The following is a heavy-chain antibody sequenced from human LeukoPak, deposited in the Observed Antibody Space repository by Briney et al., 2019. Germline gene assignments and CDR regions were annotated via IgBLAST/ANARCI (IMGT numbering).Heavy chain of an antibody. CDR1: DGSISSGSHY. CDR2: IYSSGNT. Sequence: PSQTLSLTCTVSDGSISSGSHYWSWIRQPAGKGLEWIGRIYSSGNTNYNPSLKSRVTISLDTSKNQFSLNLSSVTAADTAVYYCAGEVGGSWFDPWGLGTLVTVSS. J-gene: IGHJ5*02. D-gene: IGHD1-26*01. CDR3: AGEVGGSWFDP. V-gene: IGHV4-61*02.